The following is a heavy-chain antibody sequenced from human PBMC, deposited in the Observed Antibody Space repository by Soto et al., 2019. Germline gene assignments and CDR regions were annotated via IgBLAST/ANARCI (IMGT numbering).Heavy chain of an antibody. V-gene: IGHV4-61*05. Sequence: PSETLSLTCTVSGGSISSSSYYWGWIRQPPGKGLEWIGYIYYSGNTNYNPSLKSRVTISVDTSKNQFSLKLSSVTAADTAVYYCARTDYLSPFDYWGQGTLVTVSS. CDR3: ARTDYLSPFDY. CDR2: IYYSGNT. CDR1: GGSISSSSYY. D-gene: IGHD4-17*01. J-gene: IGHJ4*02.